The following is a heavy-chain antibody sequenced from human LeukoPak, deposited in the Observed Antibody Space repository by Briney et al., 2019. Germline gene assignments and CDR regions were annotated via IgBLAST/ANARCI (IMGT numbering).Heavy chain of an antibody. CDR2: ITGSGAST. J-gene: IGHJ4*02. CDR1: GFTFSSYW. Sequence: GGSLRLSCAASGFTFSSYWMSWVRQAPGKGLEWVSTITGSGASTYYADSVKGRFTISRDNSKNTLYLQMNSLRSEDTAVYYCAKGTDFDSWGQGTLVTVSS. CDR3: AKGTDFDS. V-gene: IGHV3-23*01. D-gene: IGHD2-2*01.